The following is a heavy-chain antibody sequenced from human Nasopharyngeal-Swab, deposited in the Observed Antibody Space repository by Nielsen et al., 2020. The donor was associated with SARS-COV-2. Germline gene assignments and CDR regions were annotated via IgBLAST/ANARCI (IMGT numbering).Heavy chain of an antibody. V-gene: IGHV3-23*01. CDR2: ITVSGDAT. CDR3: APDPNWGLGY. CDR1: GFTFNGYV. J-gene: IGHJ4*02. Sequence: GESLKTSCAASGFTFNGYVMIGVRQAPGEGLEWVSYITVSGDATNYAESVKGRFTISRDNSKNLLYLQMNSLRVEDTATYYCAPDPNWGLGYWGRGTLVTVSS. D-gene: IGHD7-27*01.